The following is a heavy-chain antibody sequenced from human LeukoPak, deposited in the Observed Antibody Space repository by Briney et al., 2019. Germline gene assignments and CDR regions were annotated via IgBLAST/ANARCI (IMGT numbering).Heavy chain of an antibody. J-gene: IGHJ4*02. CDR2: ISSSSSYI. D-gene: IGHD6-13*01. Sequence: PGGSLRLSCAASGFTFSSYSMNWVRQAPGKGLEWVSSISSSSSYIYYADSVKGRFTISRDNAKNSLYLQMNSLRAEDTAVYYCAVPDSSSWYFDYWGQGTLVTVSS. V-gene: IGHV3-21*01. CDR1: GFTFSSYS. CDR3: AVPDSSSWYFDY.